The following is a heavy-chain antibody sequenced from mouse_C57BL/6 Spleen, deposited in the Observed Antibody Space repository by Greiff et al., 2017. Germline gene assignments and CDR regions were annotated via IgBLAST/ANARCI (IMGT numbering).Heavy chain of an antibody. D-gene: IGHD2-1*01. V-gene: IGHV5-4*01. CDR1: GFTFSSYA. CDR2: ISDGGSYT. Sequence: EVQRVESGGGLVKPGGSLKLSYAASGFTFSSYAMSWVRQTPEKRLEWVATISDGGSYTYYPDNVKGRFTISRDNAKNNLYLQMSHLKSEDTAMYYCAREGNGNFGGFDYWGQGTTLTVSS. CDR3: AREGNGNFGGFDY. J-gene: IGHJ2*01.